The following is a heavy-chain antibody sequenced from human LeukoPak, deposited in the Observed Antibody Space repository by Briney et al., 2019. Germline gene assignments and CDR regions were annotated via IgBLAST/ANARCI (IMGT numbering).Heavy chain of an antibody. J-gene: IGHJ4*02. D-gene: IGHD5-18*01. Sequence: ASVKVSCKASGYTFTGYYMHWVRQAPGQGLEWMGWINPNSGGTNYAQKFQGRVTMTRDTSISTAYMELSRLRSDDTAVYYCARVDVGWIQLWSYFDYWCQGTLVTVSS. CDR3: ARVDVGWIQLWSYFDY. V-gene: IGHV1-2*02. CDR2: INPNSGGT. CDR1: GYTFTGYY.